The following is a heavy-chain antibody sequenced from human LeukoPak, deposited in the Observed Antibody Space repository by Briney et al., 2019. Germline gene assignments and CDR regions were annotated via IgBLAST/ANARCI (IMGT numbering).Heavy chain of an antibody. CDR1: GDSIDSYY. D-gene: IGHD7-27*01. CDR3: ARQANWGRWYFDL. CDR2: IHYSGST. Sequence: KPSETLSLTCSVSGDSIDSYYWSWIRQRPGKGLEWIGYIHYSGSTSYNPSVRRRVTTSVETSKNRFSLKLSSVTAADTAVYYCARQANWGRWYFDLWGRGTLVTVSS. J-gene: IGHJ2*01. V-gene: IGHV4-59*08.